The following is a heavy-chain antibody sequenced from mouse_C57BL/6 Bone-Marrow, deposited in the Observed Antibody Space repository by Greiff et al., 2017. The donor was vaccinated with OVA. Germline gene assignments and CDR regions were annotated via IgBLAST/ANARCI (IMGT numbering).Heavy chain of an antibody. Sequence: EVKVVESGGDLVKPGGSLKLSCAASGFTFSSYGMSWVRQTPDKRLEWVATISSGGSYTYYPDSVKGRFTISRDHAKNTLYLQMSSLKSEDTAMYYCARLRITTVVEYYAMDYWGQGTSVTVSS. D-gene: IGHD1-1*01. V-gene: IGHV5-6*01. CDR2: ISSGGSYT. J-gene: IGHJ4*01. CDR3: ARLRITTVVEYYAMDY. CDR1: GFTFSSYG.